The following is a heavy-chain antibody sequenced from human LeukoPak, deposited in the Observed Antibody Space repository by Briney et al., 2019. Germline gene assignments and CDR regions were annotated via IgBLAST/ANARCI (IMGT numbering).Heavy chain of an antibody. D-gene: IGHD6-19*01. J-gene: IGHJ5*02. V-gene: IGHV3-7*01. CDR2: IKGDASEK. Sequence: GGSLRLSCVVSGFSINNYWMTWYRQAPGKGLECVAHIKGDASEKYYLDSVKGRFTISRDNAKNSLYLQMNSLRAEDTAVYYCARQAGVTWGQGTLVTVSS. CDR1: GFSINNYW. CDR3: ARQAGVT.